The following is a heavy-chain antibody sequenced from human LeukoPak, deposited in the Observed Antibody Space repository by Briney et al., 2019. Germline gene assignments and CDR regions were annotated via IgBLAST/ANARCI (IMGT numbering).Heavy chain of an antibody. J-gene: IGHJ4*02. Sequence: ASVKVSCKASGYTFTGYYIHWVRQAPGQGLEWMGWINPNSGGTNYAQKFQGRVTMTRDTSISTAYMELSRLRSDDTAVYYCARARYCSSTSCYEWIQLWLDPGYFDYWGQGTLVTVSS. V-gene: IGHV1-2*02. CDR3: ARARYCSSTSCYEWIQLWLDPGYFDY. CDR2: INPNSGGT. CDR1: GYTFTGYY. D-gene: IGHD2-2*01.